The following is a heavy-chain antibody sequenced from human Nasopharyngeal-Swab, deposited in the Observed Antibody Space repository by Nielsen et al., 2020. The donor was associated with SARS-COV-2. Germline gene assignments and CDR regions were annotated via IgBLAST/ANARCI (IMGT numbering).Heavy chain of an antibody. D-gene: IGHD6-13*01. J-gene: IGHJ5*02. V-gene: IGHV4-59*01. CDR3: ARDIQWYSSSRYQPAGWFDP. Sequence: WIRQPPGKGLEWIGDICYSGSTNYNPYLKSRGTISVDTSKNQFSLKLSSVTAADTAVYYCARDIQWYSSSRYQPAGWFDPWGQGTLVTVSS. CDR2: ICYSGST.